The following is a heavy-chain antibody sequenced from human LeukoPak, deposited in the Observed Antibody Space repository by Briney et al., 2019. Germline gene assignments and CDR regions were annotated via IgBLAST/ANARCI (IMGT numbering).Heavy chain of an antibody. Sequence: SETLSLTCTVSGGSISSYYWSWLRQPPGKGLEWIGYIYYSGSTNYNPSLKSRVTISVDTTKNQFSLKLSSVTAADTAVYYCARGGDYYDSSGYGPRFDYWGQGTLVTVSS. CDR3: ARGGDYYDSSGYGPRFDY. CDR1: GGSISSYY. D-gene: IGHD3-22*01. V-gene: IGHV4-59*01. J-gene: IGHJ4*02. CDR2: IYYSGST.